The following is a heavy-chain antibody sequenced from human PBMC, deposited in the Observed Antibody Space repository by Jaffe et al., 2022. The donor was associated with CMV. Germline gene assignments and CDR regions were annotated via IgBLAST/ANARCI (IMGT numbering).Heavy chain of an antibody. CDR1: GFTFSSYG. CDR3: ARDRQPSSWYDGGFDY. Sequence: QVQLVESGGGVVQPGRSLRLSCAASGFTFSSYGMHWVRQAPGKGLEWVAVIWYDGSNKYYADSVKGRFTISRDNSKNTLYLQMNSLRAEDTAVYYCARDRQPSSWYDGGFDYWGQGTLVTVSS. CDR2: IWYDGSNK. J-gene: IGHJ4*02. V-gene: IGHV3-33*01. D-gene: IGHD6-13*01.